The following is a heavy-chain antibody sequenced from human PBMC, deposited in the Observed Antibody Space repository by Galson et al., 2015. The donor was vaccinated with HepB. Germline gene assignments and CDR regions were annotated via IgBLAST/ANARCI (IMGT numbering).Heavy chain of an antibody. J-gene: IGHJ4*02. CDR1: GFTVSSNY. CDR3: ASGTPYNFDTSGYFPLYYLDY. D-gene: IGHD3-22*01. V-gene: IGHV3-66*02. Sequence: SLRLSCAASGFTVSSNYMSWVRQAPGKGLEWVSVIYGGGSTYYADSVKGRFSISRDNSKNTLSLQMSSLRAEDTAVYYCASGTPYNFDTSGYFPLYYLDYWGQGTLVTVSS. CDR2: IYGGGST.